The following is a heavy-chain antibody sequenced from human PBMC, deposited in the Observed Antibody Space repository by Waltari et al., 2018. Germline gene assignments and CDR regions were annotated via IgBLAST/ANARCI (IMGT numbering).Heavy chain of an antibody. V-gene: IGHV3-74*01. CDR1: GFNFSSYW. CDR3: VRDSRY. CDR2: IKSDGSST. J-gene: IGHJ4*02. Sequence: EVQLAESGGGLVQPGGSLRLSCAASGFNFSSYWMHWVRQTPGNGLVWVALIKSDGSSTTYADSVRGRFTISRDNAKNTLYLQMNGLRAEDMAVYYCVRDSRYWGQGTLVTVSS.